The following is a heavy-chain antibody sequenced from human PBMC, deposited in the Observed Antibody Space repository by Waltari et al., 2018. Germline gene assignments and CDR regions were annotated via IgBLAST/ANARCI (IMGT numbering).Heavy chain of an antibody. J-gene: IGHJ3*01. D-gene: IGHD6-19*01. CDR2: VTHSGTT. Sequence: QVQLQQCGAGLLKPSETLSLSCGVNGGSFSAYSWNWIRQPPGKGLEWIGEVTHSGTTNYNPSLKTRLTISVDTSKNQFSLKLASVTAADTAVYFCARARRVAVARGAFDVWGQGTPVSVSS. CDR3: ARARRVAVARGAFDV. V-gene: IGHV4-34*02. CDR1: GGSFSAYS.